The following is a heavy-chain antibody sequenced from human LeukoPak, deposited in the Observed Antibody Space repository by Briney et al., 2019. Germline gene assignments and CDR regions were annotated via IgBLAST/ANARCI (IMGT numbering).Heavy chain of an antibody. Sequence: SETLSLTCTVSGGSISSSSYFWGWIRQPPGKGLEWIASIYYSGSTYYNPSLKSRVTRSVDTSKNQFSLKLSSVTAADTAVYYCARHASDNYHYYIDVWGKGTTVTVSS. J-gene: IGHJ6*03. CDR1: GGSISSSSYF. D-gene: IGHD4/OR15-4a*01. CDR3: ARHASDNYHYYIDV. CDR2: IYYSGST. V-gene: IGHV4-39*01.